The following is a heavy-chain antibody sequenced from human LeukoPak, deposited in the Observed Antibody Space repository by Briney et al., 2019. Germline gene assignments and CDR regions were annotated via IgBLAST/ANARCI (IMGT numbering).Heavy chain of an antibody. D-gene: IGHD3-10*01. J-gene: IGHJ3*02. V-gene: IGHV3-30*03. CDR3: ARERITMVRGILDDAFDI. CDR1: GFTFSSYG. CDR2: ISYDGSNK. Sequence: QPGGSLRLSCAASGFTFSSYGMHWVRQAPGKGLEWVAVISYDGSNKYYADSVKGRFTISRDNSKNTLYLQMNSLRAEDTAVYYCARERITMVRGILDDAFDIWGQGTMVTVSS.